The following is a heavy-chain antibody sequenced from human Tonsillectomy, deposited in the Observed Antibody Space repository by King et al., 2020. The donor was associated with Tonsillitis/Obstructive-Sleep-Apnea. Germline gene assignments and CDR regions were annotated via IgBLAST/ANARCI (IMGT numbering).Heavy chain of an antibody. CDR3: AGHLFSESGNFFNY. V-gene: IGHV4-39*01. Sequence: QLQESGPGLVKPSETLSLTCTVSGGSISGSSYYWGWIRQPPGKGLEWIGSIYYGGSTYYNPSLKSRVTISVDTSKNQFSLKLTSVTAADTAVYYCAGHLFSESGNFFNYWGQGTLVTVSS. D-gene: IGHD3-3*01. CDR2: IYYGGST. CDR1: GGSISGSSYY. J-gene: IGHJ4*02.